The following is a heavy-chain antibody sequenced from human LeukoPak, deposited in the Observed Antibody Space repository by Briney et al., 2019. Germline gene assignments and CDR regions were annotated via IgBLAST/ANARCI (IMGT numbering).Heavy chain of an antibody. CDR3: ASYDVRTVTLDY. D-gene: IGHD4-17*01. CDR2: IIPIFGTA. V-gene: IGHV1-69*06. J-gene: IGHJ4*02. Sequence: SVKVSCKASGGTFSSYAISWVRQAPGQGLEWMGGIIPIFGTANYAQKFQGRVTITADKSTSTAYMEPSSLRSEDTAVYYCASYDVRTVTLDYWGQGTLVTVSS. CDR1: GGTFSSYA.